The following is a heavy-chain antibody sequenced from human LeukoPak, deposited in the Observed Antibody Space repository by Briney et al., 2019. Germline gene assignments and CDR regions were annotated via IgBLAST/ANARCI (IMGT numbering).Heavy chain of an antibody. Sequence: PGGSLRLSCAASGFIFSSYSMQWVRQAPGKGLEWVAIISYDGSNKFYGDSVKGRFTISRDNSKNAVYLQMNGLRAEDTAVYYCARVAQYSYGLMDVWGKGTTVTVSS. CDR3: ARVAQYSYGLMDV. D-gene: IGHD5-18*01. V-gene: IGHV3-30*03. CDR2: ISYDGSNK. J-gene: IGHJ6*03. CDR1: GFIFSSYS.